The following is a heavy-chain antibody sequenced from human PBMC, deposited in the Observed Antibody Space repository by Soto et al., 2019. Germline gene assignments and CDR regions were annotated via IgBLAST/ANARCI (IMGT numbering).Heavy chain of an antibody. D-gene: IGHD3-3*01. V-gene: IGHV3-23*01. CDR2: ISGSDGKT. CDR1: GLTVSRTQ. CDR3: AKWSYLDY. Sequence: GGSLRLSCAGSGLTVSRTQMSWVRQAPGKGLEWVATISGSDGKTYYADSVKGRFSISRDTSRNTLYLQMNSLRADDTAIYYCAKWSYLDYWGQGTRVTVSS. J-gene: IGHJ4*02.